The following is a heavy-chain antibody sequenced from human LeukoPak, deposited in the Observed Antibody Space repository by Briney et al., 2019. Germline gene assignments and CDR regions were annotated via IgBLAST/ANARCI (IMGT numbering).Heavy chain of an antibody. CDR2: INPNSGGT. V-gene: IGHV1-2*02. CDR1: GYTFTGYY. D-gene: IGHD5-12*01. Sequence: ASVKVSCKASGYTFTGYYMHWVRQAPGQGLEWMGWINPNSGGTNYAQKFQGRVTMTRDTSISTAYMELSRLRSDDTAVYYCARAYSGYEYYFDYWGQETLVTVSS. J-gene: IGHJ4*02. CDR3: ARAYSGYEYYFDY.